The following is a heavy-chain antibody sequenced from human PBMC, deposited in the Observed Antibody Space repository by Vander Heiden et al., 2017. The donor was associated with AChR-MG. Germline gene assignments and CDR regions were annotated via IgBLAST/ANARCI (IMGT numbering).Heavy chain of an antibody. CDR3: AGGRGVIDY. V-gene: IGHV3-33*03. Sequence: QVQLVESGGGVVQPGKSLRLSCAASGFSFGGQGMTWVREPPGKGLEWVAAMLYDGSKRYYGESVRGRFIISRDNSKNALYLQLNNLTTEDTALYYCAGGRGVIDYWGQGTLVTVSS. D-gene: IGHD3-16*01. CDR1: GFSFGGQG. CDR2: MLYDGSKR. J-gene: IGHJ4*02.